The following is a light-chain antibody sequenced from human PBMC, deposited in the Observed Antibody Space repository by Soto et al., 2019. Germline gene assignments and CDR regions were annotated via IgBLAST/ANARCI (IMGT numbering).Light chain of an antibody. CDR3: QQYNNWPQT. V-gene: IGKV3-15*01. Sequence: MTQAPATLSVSPGERATLSCRASQTINNNIAWYQQKHGQVPRLLIYGASTRATDIPARSSGSGSGTEFTLTISSLQSEDFEEYHCQQYNNWPQTFGQGTKVDIK. J-gene: IGKJ1*01. CDR1: QTINNN. CDR2: GAS.